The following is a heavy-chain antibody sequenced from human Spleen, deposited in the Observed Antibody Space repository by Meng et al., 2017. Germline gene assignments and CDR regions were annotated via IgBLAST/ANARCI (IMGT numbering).Heavy chain of an antibody. CDR2: IKYDGSEK. J-gene: IGHJ4*02. V-gene: IGHV3-7*03. Sequence: GESLKISCAASGFTFSSYWMSWVRQAPGRGLEWVASIKYDGSEKYYVDSVKGRFTIARDNAKTSLYLQMNSLRAADTAVYYCARGFFTVTKGFDYWGQGTLVTVSS. CDR3: ARGFFTVTKGFDY. CDR1: GFTFSSYW. D-gene: IGHD4-17*01.